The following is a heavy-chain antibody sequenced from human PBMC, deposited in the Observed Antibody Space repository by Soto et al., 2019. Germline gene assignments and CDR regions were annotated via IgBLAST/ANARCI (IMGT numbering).Heavy chain of an antibody. Sequence: QVQLVESGGGVVQPGRSLRLSCVASGFSFSFASHALNWVRQAPGQGLEWVAVISCDGGNKFYADSVKGRFTISRDNSKNTLYLEMSSLRPDDKAVYYCAKRAAGTGAHLDSWGQGTLVSVSS. CDR3: AKRAAGTGAHLDS. CDR1: GFSFSFASHA. V-gene: IGHV3-30-3*02. J-gene: IGHJ4*02. D-gene: IGHD1-1*01. CDR2: ISCDGGNK.